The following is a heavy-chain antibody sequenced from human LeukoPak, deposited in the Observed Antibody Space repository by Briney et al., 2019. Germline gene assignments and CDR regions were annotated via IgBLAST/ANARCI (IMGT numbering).Heavy chain of an antibody. CDR1: GGSFSGYY. V-gene: IGHV4-34*01. CDR3: ARGVDSSGYFASNFFDY. CDR2: INHSGST. D-gene: IGHD3-22*01. J-gene: IGHJ4*02. Sequence: PSETLSPTCAVYGGSFSGYYWSWIRQPPGKGLEWIGEINHSGSTYYNPSLTSRVTISVDTSRNQFSLKLSSVTAADTAVYYCARGVDSSGYFASNFFDYWGQGTLVTVSS.